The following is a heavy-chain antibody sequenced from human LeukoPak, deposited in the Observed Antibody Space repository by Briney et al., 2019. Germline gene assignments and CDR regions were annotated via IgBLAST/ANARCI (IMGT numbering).Heavy chain of an antibody. CDR2: IIPIFGTA. Sequence: WASVKVSCKASGGTFISYAISWVRQAPGQGLERMGGIIPIFGTANYAQKFQGRVTITADKSTSTAYMELSSLRSEDTAVYYCARSSVVTAMVHLEYWGQGTLVTVSS. CDR1: GGTFISYA. J-gene: IGHJ4*02. V-gene: IGHV1-69*06. CDR3: ARSSVVTAMVHLEY. D-gene: IGHD2-21*02.